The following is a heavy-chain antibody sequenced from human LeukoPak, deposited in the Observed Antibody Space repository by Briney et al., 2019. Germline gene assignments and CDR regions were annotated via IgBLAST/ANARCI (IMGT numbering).Heavy chain of an antibody. V-gene: IGHV3-53*01. Sequence: PGGSLRLSCAASGFTVSSNFMSWVRQAPGKGLEWVSVIYSGGTTYYADSVKGRFTISRDNSKNTLYLQMNSLRAEDTAVYYCARDGYGYNYMDVWDKGTAVTVSS. D-gene: IGHD1-1*01. CDR1: GFTVSSNF. CDR2: IYSGGTT. J-gene: IGHJ6*03. CDR3: ARDGYGYNYMDV.